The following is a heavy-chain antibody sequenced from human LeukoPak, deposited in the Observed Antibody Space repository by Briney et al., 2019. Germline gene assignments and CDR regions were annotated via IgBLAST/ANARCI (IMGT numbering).Heavy chain of an antibody. D-gene: IGHD6-13*01. Sequence: ASVKVSCKVSGYTLTELSMHWVRQAPGKGLEWMGGFDPEDGETIYAQKFQGRVTMTEGTSTDTAYMELSSLRSEDTAVYYCATAGTGAFDIWGQGTMVTVSS. V-gene: IGHV1-24*01. CDR3: ATAGTGAFDI. CDR2: FDPEDGET. J-gene: IGHJ3*02. CDR1: GYTLTELS.